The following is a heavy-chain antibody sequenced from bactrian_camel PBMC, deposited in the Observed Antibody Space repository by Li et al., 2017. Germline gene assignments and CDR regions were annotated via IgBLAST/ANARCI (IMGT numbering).Heavy chain of an antibody. D-gene: IGHD6*01. CDR1: GYTYCSYL. CDR2: ADSSEAT. J-gene: IGHJ4*01. Sequence: QVQLVESGGGSVQAGGSLRLSCSALSASGYTYCSYLMSWYRQAPGKEREFVSGADSSEATNYADSVKGRFTISRDNAKNTVYLQMNSLRTEDTGTYYCAKSLAAALNGTGRSPGTQVTVS. V-gene: IGHV3S53*01.